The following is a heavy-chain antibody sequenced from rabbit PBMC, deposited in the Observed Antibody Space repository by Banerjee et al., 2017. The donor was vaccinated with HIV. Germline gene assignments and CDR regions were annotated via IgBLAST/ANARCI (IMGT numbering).Heavy chain of an antibody. Sequence: KQQVESAGGLGKPEGSLTLTCTASGVSFSGSSYMCWVRQAPGKGLEWIACIYTGYSDSTWYASWAKGRFTISKTSSTTLTLQLTSVTAAHTPTYVCPRGGPAYASTGDEARGQGTLVTVS. CDR3: PRGGPAYASTGDEA. CDR2: IYTGYSDST. CDR1: GVSFSGSSY. J-gene: IGHJ2*01. D-gene: IGHD6-1*01. V-gene: IGHV1S45*01.